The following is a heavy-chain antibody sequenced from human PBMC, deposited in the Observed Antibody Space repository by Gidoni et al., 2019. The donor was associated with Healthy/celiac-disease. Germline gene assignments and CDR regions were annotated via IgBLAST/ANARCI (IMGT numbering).Heavy chain of an antibody. J-gene: IGHJ4*02. CDR1: GGAISSSSYY. CDR2: IYYIGST. D-gene: IGHD1-26*01. CDR3: AIDSYQVGATNY. Sequence: QPQLQESGPGLVKPSETLSLTCTVSGGAISSSSYYSGWIRQPPGKGLELIGSIYYIGSTYYNPSLKSRVPISVDTSKNQFSLKLSSVTAADTAVYYCAIDSYQVGATNYWGQGTLVTVSS. V-gene: IGHV4-39*07.